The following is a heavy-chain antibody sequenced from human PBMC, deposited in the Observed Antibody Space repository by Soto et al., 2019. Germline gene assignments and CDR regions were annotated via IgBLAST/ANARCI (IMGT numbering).Heavy chain of an antibody. D-gene: IGHD6-13*01. J-gene: IGHJ6*02. CDR3: ARELAGIAAAGPHYYYYGMDV. Sequence: SETLSLTCTVSGGSIRSGGYYWSWVRQSPRRGLEWIGNIYYSGSTYYNPSLKSRLTISVDTSKNQFSLNLSSVTAADTAVYYCARELAGIAAAGPHYYYYGMDVWGQGTTVTVSS. CDR2: IYYSGST. V-gene: IGHV4-31*03. CDR1: GGSIRSGGYY.